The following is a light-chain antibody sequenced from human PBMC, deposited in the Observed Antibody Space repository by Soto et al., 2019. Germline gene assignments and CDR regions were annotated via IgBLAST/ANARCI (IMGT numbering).Light chain of an antibody. J-gene: IGKJ3*01. Sequence: IVLTQSPATLSLSPGERATLSCRASQSVGTYLAWYQQKPGQAPRLLIFETFRRATGVPVRFRGSGSGTDFTLTISSLEPEDFAVYYWHQRSDWPPGTFGPGTKVDI. CDR1: QSVGTY. CDR3: HQRSDWPPGT. V-gene: IGKV3-11*01. CDR2: ETF.